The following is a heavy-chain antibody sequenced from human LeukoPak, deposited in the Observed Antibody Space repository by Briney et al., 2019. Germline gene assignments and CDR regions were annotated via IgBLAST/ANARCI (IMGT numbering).Heavy chain of an antibody. CDR2: IYYSGST. Sequence: SETLSLTCTVSGGSISSSSYYWGWIRQPPGKGLEWIGSIYYSGSTYYNPSLKSRVTISVDTSKNQFSLKLSSVTAADTAVYYCARYVGGYSYGRPDYWGQGTLVTVSS. CDR1: GGSISSSSYY. CDR3: ARYVGGYSYGRPDY. V-gene: IGHV4-39*01. D-gene: IGHD5-18*01. J-gene: IGHJ4*02.